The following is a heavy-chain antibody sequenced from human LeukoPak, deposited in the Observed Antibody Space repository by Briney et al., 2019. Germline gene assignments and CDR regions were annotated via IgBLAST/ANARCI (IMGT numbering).Heavy chain of an antibody. CDR2: ISSSSSYI. Sequence: GGSLRLSCAASGFTFSSYSMNWVRQAPGKGLEWVSSISSSSSYIYYADSVKGRFTISRDNAKNSLYLQMNSLRAEDTAVYYCAREWDHGDYAGPFDYWGQGTLVTVSS. J-gene: IGHJ4*02. CDR1: GFTFSSYS. V-gene: IGHV3-21*04. D-gene: IGHD4-17*01. CDR3: AREWDHGDYAGPFDY.